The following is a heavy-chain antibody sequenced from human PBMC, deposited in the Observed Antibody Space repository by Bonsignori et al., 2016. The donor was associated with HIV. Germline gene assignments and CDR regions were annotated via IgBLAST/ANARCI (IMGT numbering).Heavy chain of an antibody. CDR2: VSFDGSNK. V-gene: IGHV3-30*04. Sequence: QVQLVESGGGVVQPGRSLRLSCAASGFTFSHFAMHWVRQAPGKGLEWMAVVSFDGSNKNYADSVKGRFTISRDNSKNTLYLQVNSLRAEDTAIYYCAKDGDGDWFDPWGQGTLVT. CDR1: GFTFSHFA. D-gene: IGHD7-27*01. J-gene: IGHJ5*01. CDR3: AKDGDGDWFDP.